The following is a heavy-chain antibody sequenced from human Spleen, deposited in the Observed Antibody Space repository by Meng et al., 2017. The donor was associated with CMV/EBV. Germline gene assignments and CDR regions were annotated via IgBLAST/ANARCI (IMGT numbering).Heavy chain of an antibody. CDR2: IYHSGKT. CDR3: ARIVKFNDFWKGYYGGTIDY. Sequence: SPNWWRWGRQPPGKGLEWIGEIYHSGKTSYNPSLKSRVTILVDTSKNQFSLKVNSVTAADTAVYYCARIVKFNDFWKGYYGGTIDYWGQGTLVTVSS. V-gene: IGHV4-4*02. D-gene: IGHD3-3*01. J-gene: IGHJ4*02. CDR1: SPNW.